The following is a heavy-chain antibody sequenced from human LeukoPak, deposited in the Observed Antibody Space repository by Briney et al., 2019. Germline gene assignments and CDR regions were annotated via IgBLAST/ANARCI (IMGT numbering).Heavy chain of an antibody. J-gene: IGHJ4*02. D-gene: IGHD5-24*01. CDR1: GFTFSSYS. Sequence: GGSLRLSCAASGFTFSSYSMNWVRQAPGKGLEWVSYISSSSSTIYYADSVKGRFTISRDNAKNSLYLQMNSLRVEDTAVYYCARAGRGGDGYKAFDYWGQGTLVTVSS. CDR2: ISSSSSTI. CDR3: ARAGRGGDGYKAFDY. V-gene: IGHV3-48*01.